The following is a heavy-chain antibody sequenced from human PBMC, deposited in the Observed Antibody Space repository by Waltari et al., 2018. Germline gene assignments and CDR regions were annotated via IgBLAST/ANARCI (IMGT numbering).Heavy chain of an antibody. Sequence: QVQLQESGPGLVKPLETLSLTCTVSGGSISSYYWSWIRQPAGKGLEWIGPIYTSGSTHSSPSRKSRATMSVDTSKNRFSLKLSSVTAADTAVYYWARGVEEPDLYYFDYWGQGTLVTVSS. V-gene: IGHV4-4*07. CDR3: ARGVEEPDLYYFDY. D-gene: IGHD1-26*01. CDR2: IYTSGST. CDR1: GGSISSYY. J-gene: IGHJ4*02.